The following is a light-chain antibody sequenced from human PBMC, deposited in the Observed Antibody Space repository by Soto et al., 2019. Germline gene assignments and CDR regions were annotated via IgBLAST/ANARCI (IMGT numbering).Light chain of an antibody. CDR2: EVT. CDR3: TSYAGYNTPVL. CDR1: SSDVGGYNF. V-gene: IGLV2-8*01. Sequence: QLVLTQPPSASGSPGQSVTISCTGTSSDVGGYNFVSWYQHHPGKAPKLLIYEVTKRPSGVPDRFSASKSGNTASLTVSGLQAQDEADYYCTSYAGYNTPVLFGGGTKLTVL. J-gene: IGLJ2*01.